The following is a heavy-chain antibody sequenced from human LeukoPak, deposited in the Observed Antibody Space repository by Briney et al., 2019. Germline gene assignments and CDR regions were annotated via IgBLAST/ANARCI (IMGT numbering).Heavy chain of an antibody. D-gene: IGHD3-3*01. J-gene: IGHJ6*03. V-gene: IGHV1-2*02. CDR1: GYTFTGYY. Sequence: ASVKVSCKASGYTFTGYYMHWVRQAPGQGLEWMGWINPNSGGTNYAQKFQGRVTMTRDTSISTAYMELSRLRSDDTAVYYCARPYYDFWSGRPRNYYYMDVWGKGTTVTVSS. CDR3: ARPYYDFWSGRPRNYYYMDV. CDR2: INPNSGGT.